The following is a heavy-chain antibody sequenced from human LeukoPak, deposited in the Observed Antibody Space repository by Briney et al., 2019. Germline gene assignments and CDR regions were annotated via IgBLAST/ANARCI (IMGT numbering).Heavy chain of an antibody. Sequence: GGSLRLSCAASGFTFSSYSMNWARQAPGKGLEWVSYISSSSSTIYYADSVKGRFTISRDNAKNSLYLQMNSLRAEDTAVYYCASDDYGDYGNFDYWGQGTLVTVSS. J-gene: IGHJ4*02. CDR2: ISSSSSTI. D-gene: IGHD4-17*01. CDR1: GFTFSSYS. V-gene: IGHV3-48*01. CDR3: ASDDYGDYGNFDY.